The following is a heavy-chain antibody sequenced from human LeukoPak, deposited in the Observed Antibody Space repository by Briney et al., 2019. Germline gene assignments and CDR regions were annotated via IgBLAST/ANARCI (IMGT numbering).Heavy chain of an antibody. CDR2: IYTSGST. Sequence: SETLSLTCTVSGGSISSYYWSWIRQPAGKGLEWIGRIYTSGSTNYNPSLKSRVTISVDTSKNQFSLKLSSVTAADTAVYYCARPRRNYDSSGYYFDYWGQGTLVTVSS. CDR3: ARPRRNYDSSGYYFDY. CDR1: GGSISSYY. V-gene: IGHV4-4*07. J-gene: IGHJ4*02. D-gene: IGHD3-22*01.